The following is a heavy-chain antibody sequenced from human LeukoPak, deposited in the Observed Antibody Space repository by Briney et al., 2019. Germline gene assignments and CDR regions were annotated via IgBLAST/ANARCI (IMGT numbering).Heavy chain of an antibody. CDR3: ATGASGSWDF. D-gene: IGHD6-13*01. V-gene: IGHV3-7*03. Sequence: PGGSLRLSCAASGFTFSRSWMSWVRQPPGKGLEWVANISPDGSTKYHMDSVKGRFTISRDNAKDSLYLEMSRLRDDDTAMYYCATGASGSWDFRGQGTLVTVSS. J-gene: IGHJ4*02. CDR2: ISPDGSTK. CDR1: GFTFSRSW.